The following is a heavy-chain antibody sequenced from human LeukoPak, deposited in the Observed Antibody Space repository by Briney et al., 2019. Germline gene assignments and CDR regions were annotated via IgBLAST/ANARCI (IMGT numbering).Heavy chain of an antibody. CDR1: GYTFTGYY. D-gene: IGHD3-9*01. CDR3: ARDKAELRYFDWLSSHYYYYMDV. J-gene: IGHJ6*03. V-gene: IGHV1-2*02. Sequence: ASVKVSCKASGYTFTGYYMHWVRQAPEQGLERMGWINPNSGGTNYAQKFQGRVTMTRDTSISTAYMELSRLRSDDTAVYYCARDKAELRYFDWLSSHYYYYMDVWGKGTTVTVSS. CDR2: INPNSGGT.